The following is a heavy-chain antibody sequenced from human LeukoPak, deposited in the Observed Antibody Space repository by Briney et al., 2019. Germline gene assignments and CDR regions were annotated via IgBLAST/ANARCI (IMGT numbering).Heavy chain of an antibody. D-gene: IGHD1-1*01. CDR3: ARTKCWIHNALDI. V-gene: IGHV4-34*01. J-gene: IGHJ3*02. CDR1: GGSFSGYY. Sequence: SETLSLTCAVYGGSFSGYYWSWIRQPPGKGLEWIGEINHSGSTNYNPSLTSRVTISVDTTKYQFSLKLSSVTAADTAVYYCARTKCWIHNALDIWGQETMVTVSS. CDR2: INHSGST.